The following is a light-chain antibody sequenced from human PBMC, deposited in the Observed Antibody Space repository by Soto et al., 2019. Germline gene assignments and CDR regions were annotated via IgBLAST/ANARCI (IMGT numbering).Light chain of an antibody. CDR1: QTISTY. V-gene: IGKV1-39*01. J-gene: IGKJ2*01. CDR3: QQSYSTPYT. Sequence: DIEMTQSPSSLSASVGDRITITCRASQTISTYLNWFQQKPGKAPNLLIFAASNLQSGVPSRFSGSGSGTDFTLTINGLQPEDFATYYCQQSYSTPYTFGQGTKLEIK. CDR2: AAS.